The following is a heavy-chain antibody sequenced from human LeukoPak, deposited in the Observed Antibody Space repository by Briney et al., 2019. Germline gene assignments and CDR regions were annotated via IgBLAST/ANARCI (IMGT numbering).Heavy chain of an antibody. J-gene: IGHJ5*02. CDR1: GGSVSSGGHY. CDR2: IYYSGST. Sequence: SETLSLTCTVSGGSVSSGGHYWSWICQHPGKGLEWIGYIYYSGSTYYNPSLKSRVTISVDTSMNQFSLKLSSVTAADTAVYYCARDGQQLNGDWFDPWGQGTLVTVSS. D-gene: IGHD6-13*01. V-gene: IGHV4-31*03. CDR3: ARDGQQLNGDWFDP.